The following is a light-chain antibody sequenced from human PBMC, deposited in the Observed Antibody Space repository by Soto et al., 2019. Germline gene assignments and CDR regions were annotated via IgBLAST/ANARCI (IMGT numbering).Light chain of an antibody. J-gene: IGLJ3*02. CDR1: SSDVGGYNY. V-gene: IGLV2-11*01. Sequence: QSALTQPRSVSGSLGQSVTISCTGTSSDVGGYNYVSWYQLHPGKAPKLIIYSNNQRPSGVPDRFSGSKSGTSASLAISGLQSEDEADYYCAAWDDSLNGWVFGGGTKLTVL. CDR3: AAWDDSLNGWV. CDR2: SNN.